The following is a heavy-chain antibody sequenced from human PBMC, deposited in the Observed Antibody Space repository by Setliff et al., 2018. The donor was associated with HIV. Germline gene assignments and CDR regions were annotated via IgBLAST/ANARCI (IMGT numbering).Heavy chain of an antibody. CDR3: VTGGSSGAFDI. V-gene: IGHV1-69*13. D-gene: IGHD6-13*01. Sequence: GASVKVSCKAPGGTISNYGISWVRQAPGQGFEWMGGIIPIFGTANYAQKSQGRVTITADESTNTAYMDLSSLRSDDTAVYYCVTGGSSGAFDIWGQGTMVTVSS. CDR1: GGTISNYG. J-gene: IGHJ3*02. CDR2: IIPIFGTA.